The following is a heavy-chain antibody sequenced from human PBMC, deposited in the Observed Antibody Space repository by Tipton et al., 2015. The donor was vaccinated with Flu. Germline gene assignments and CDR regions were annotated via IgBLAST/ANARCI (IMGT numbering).Heavy chain of an antibody. CDR3: AKDHGGSYDRPS. J-gene: IGHJ5*02. CDR2: VYYSGGT. D-gene: IGHD1-26*01. V-gene: IGHV4-31*03. Sequence: LSLTCTVSGGSISSGGYYWTWIRQHPGKGLEWIGYVYYSGGTYYNPSLKSRLTISIDRSKYQFFLSLRSVTAADTAVYYCAKDHGGSYDRPSWGQGTLVSVSS. CDR1: GGSISSGGYY.